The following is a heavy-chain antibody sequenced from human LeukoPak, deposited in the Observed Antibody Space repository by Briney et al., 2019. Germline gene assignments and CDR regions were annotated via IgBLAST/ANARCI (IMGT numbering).Heavy chain of an antibody. CDR3: ARGSGWYEVWFDP. V-gene: IGHV4-34*01. Sequence: SETLSLTCAVYGGSFSGYYWSWIRQPPGKGLEGIGEINHSGSTNYNPSLKSRVTISVDTSKNQFSLKLSSVTAADTAVYYCARGSGWYEVWFDPWGQGTLVTVSS. CDR1: GGSFSGYY. D-gene: IGHD6-19*01. CDR2: INHSGST. J-gene: IGHJ5*02.